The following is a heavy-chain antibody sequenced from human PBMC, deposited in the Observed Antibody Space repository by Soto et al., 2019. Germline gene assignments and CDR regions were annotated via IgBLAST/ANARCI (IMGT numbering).Heavy chain of an antibody. J-gene: IGHJ4*02. CDR1: EFTFSNYP. D-gene: IGHD6-19*01. CDR3: ARGISVAGTFDY. Sequence: QVQLVESGGGVVQPGGSLTLSCVASEFTFSNYPMHWVRQAPGKGLEWVAVISKDGTIKYYADSVKGRFTISRDNSKNTLYLLMNSLGAEDTAVFHCARGISVAGTFDYWGQGILVTVSS. V-gene: IGHV3-30*04. CDR2: ISKDGTIK.